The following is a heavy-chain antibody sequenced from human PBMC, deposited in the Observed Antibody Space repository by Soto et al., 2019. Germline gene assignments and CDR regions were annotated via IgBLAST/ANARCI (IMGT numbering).Heavy chain of an antibody. V-gene: IGHV3-30-3*01. D-gene: IGHD4-17*01. J-gene: IGHJ4*02. CDR1: GFTFSSYA. CDR3: AFASYGGNSSPFDY. CDR2: ISYDGSNK. Sequence: ESGGGVVQPGRSLRLSCAASGFTFSSYAMHWVRQAPGKGLEWVAVISYDGSNKYYADSVKGRFTISRDNSKNTLYLQMNSLRAEDTAVYYCAFASYGGNSSPFDYWGQGTLVTVSS.